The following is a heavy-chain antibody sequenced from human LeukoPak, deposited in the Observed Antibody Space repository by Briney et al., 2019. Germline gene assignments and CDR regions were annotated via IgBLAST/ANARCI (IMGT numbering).Heavy chain of an antibody. Sequence: GGSLRLSCAASGFTFSSYAMSWVRQAPGKGLEWVSSISSSSSYIYYADSVKGRFTISRDNAKNSLYLQMNSLRAEDTAVYYCARENPEILAVDYWGQGTLVTVSS. J-gene: IGHJ4*02. D-gene: IGHD6-19*01. CDR3: ARENPEILAVDY. CDR2: ISSSSSYI. CDR1: GFTFSSYA. V-gene: IGHV3-21*01.